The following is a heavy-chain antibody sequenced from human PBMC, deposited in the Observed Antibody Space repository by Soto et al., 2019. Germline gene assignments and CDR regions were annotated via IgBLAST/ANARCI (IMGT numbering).Heavy chain of an antibody. Sequence: QVQLVQSGAELKKPGSSVKVSCKASGGTFTSHTIIAWVRQAPRQGPEWMGRIIPTLDIVDYAQKFQDRVTITADKPTSTAYMELRSLISEDTAVYYCARDERGYNYVSDYGLDVWGQGTSVTVSS. CDR2: IIPTLDIV. CDR1: GGTFTSHT. D-gene: IGHD5-18*01. CDR3: ARDERGYNYVSDYGLDV. V-gene: IGHV1-69*08. J-gene: IGHJ6*02.